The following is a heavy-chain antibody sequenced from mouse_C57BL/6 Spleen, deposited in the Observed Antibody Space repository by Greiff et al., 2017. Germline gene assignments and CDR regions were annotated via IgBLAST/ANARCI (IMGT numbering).Heavy chain of an antibody. Sequence: EVKLVESEGGLVQPGSSMKLSCTASGFTFSDYYMAWVRQVPEKGLEWVANINYDGSSTYYLDSLKSRFIISSDNAKNILYLQMSSLKSEDTATYYCARDEGYGNYQTWFAYWGQGTLVTVSA. V-gene: IGHV5-16*01. CDR3: ARDEGYGNYQTWFAY. CDR2: INYDGSST. D-gene: IGHD2-1*01. J-gene: IGHJ3*01. CDR1: GFTFSDYY.